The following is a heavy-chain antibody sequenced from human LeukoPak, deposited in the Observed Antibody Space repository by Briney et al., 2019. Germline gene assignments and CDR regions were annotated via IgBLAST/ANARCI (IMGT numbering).Heavy chain of an antibody. CDR3: ARDHNWAFDC. D-gene: IGHD1-1*01. CDR1: GDSVSSNSAA. CDR2: TFYRSEWYN. V-gene: IGHV6-1*01. J-gene: IGHJ4*02. Sequence: SQSLSLTCAISGDSVSSNSAAWNWIRQSPSRGLEWLGRTFYRSEWYNDSAVSVKSRITIIPDTSKNQFSLQLNSVTPEDTAVYYCARDHNWAFDCWGQGTLVTVAS.